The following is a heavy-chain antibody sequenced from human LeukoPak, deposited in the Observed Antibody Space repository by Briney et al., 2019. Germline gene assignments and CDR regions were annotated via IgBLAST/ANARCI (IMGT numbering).Heavy chain of an antibody. Sequence: GGSLRLSCAVSGFTFNTAWMSWVRQAPGKGLEYIGRIKSKTDGGTTYYAAPVKGRFTISRDDSKNTLYLQMDGLKIEDTALHYCTADLRLWGQGTLVTVSS. CDR2: IKSKTDGGTT. J-gene: IGHJ1*01. CDR1: GFTFNTAW. V-gene: IGHV3-15*01. CDR3: TADLRL. D-gene: IGHD3-16*01.